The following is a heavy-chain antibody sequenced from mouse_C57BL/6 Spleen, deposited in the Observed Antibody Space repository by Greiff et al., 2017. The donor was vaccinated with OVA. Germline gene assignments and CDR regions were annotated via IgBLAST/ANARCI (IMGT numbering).Heavy chain of an antibody. CDR1: GYTFTSCW. Sequence: VQLQQPGTELVKPGASVKLSCKASGYTFTSCWMHWVKQRPGQGLEWIGNINPSNGGTNYNEKFKSKATLTVDKSSSTAYMQLSSLTSEDSAVYYCARWGLTTVVPLGYWGQGTTLTVSS. CDR3: ARWGLTTVVPLGY. J-gene: IGHJ2*01. V-gene: IGHV1-53*01. CDR2: INPSNGGT. D-gene: IGHD1-1*01.